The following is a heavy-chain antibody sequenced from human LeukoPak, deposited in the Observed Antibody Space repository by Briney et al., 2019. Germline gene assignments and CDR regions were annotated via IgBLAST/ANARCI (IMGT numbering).Heavy chain of an antibody. CDR1: GFTVSSNY. J-gene: IGHJ4*02. CDR3: ARDSVSSYGYLFDY. Sequence: PGGSLRLSCAASGFTVSSNYMSWVRQAPGKGLEWVSVIYSGGSTYYADSVKGRFTISRDNSKNTLYLQMNSLRAGDTAVYYCARDSVSSYGYLFDYWGQGTLVTVSS. D-gene: IGHD5-18*01. V-gene: IGHV3-66*02. CDR2: IYSGGST.